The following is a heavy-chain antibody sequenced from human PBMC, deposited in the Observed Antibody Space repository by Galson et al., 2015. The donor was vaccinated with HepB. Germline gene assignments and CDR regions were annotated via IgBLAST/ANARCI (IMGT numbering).Heavy chain of an antibody. D-gene: IGHD3-22*01. J-gene: IGHJ3*02. V-gene: IGHV3-30*02. CDR2: IRYDGSNK. CDR3: AKVAGAEKYYYDSSGYYKKQNAFDI. Sequence: SLRLSCAASGFTFSSYGMHWVRQAPGKGLEWVAFIRYDGSNKYYADSVKGRFTISRDNSKNTLYLQMNSLRAEDTAVYYCAKVAGAEKYYYDSSGYYKKQNAFDIWGQGTMVTVSS. CDR1: GFTFSSYG.